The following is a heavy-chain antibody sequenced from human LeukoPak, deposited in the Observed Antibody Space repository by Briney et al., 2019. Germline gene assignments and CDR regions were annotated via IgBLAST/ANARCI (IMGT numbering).Heavy chain of an antibody. CDR2: IYTSGST. CDR3: AREASESYWGVFDY. D-gene: IGHD1-26*01. J-gene: IGHJ4*02. V-gene: IGHV4-4*07. CDR1: GGSISSYY. Sequence: SETLSLTCTVSGGSISSYYWSWIRQPAGKGLEWIGRIYTSGSTNYNPSLKSRVTMSVDTSKNQFSLKLSSVTAADTAVYYCAREASESYWGVFDYWGQGTLVTVSS.